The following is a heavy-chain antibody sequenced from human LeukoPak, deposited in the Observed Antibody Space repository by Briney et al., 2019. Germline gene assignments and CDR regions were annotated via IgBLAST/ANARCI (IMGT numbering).Heavy chain of an antibody. CDR1: GFTFSDYY. CDR2: ISSSGSTI. D-gene: IGHD5-18*01. CDR3: ASLSSYGYSLDY. V-gene: IGHV3-11*01. J-gene: IGHJ4*02. Sequence: GGSLRLSCAASGFTFSDYYMSWIRQAPGKGLEWVSYISSSGSTIYYADSVKGRFTISRDNAKNSLYLQMNSLRAEDTAVNDCASLSSYGYSLDYWGQGTLVTVSS.